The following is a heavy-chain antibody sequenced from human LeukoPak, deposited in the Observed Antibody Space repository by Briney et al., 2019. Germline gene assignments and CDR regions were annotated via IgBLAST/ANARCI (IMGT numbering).Heavy chain of an antibody. J-gene: IGHJ4*02. D-gene: IGHD1-26*01. V-gene: IGHV3-15*01. Sequence: GGTLRLSCAASGFTFSNAWMSWVRQAPGKGLEWIGGIKSKTDGGTTDYAAPVKGRFTISRDDSKNTLYLQMNSLKTEDTAVYYCTTDGPAYSGSYYDFDYWGQGTLVTVSS. CDR1: GFTFSNAW. CDR3: TTDGPAYSGSYYDFDY. CDR2: IKSKTDGGTT.